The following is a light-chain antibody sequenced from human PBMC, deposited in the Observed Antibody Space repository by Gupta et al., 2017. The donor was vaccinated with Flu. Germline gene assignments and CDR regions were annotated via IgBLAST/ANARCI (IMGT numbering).Light chain of an antibody. V-gene: IGKV2-28*01. CDR2: FAC. CDR1: QSRRHRNGYIY. CDR3: SQALETPIT. J-gene: IGKJ3*01. Sequence: VTTGESASISCSASQSRRHRNGYIYFDCFLQKPGQSPQLLLYFACKRATGVPDRIRGSVSGTEFTLTIITGVAEDVGVYCCSQALETPITFGHGTKMDIK.